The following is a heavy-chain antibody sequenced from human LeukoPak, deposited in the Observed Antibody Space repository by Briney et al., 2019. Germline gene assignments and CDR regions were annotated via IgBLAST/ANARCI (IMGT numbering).Heavy chain of an antibody. CDR1: GFTFSHYW. Sequence: QPGGSLRLSCATSGFTFSHYWMSWVRQAPGKGLEWVANINLDGIKKYHVDSVKDRFTISRDNAQNSLYLQMNSLRVEDTAVYYCARARYCGTISCRNPFDNWGQGTLVTVSS. CDR3: ARARYCGTISCRNPFDN. D-gene: IGHD2-21*01. CDR2: INLDGIKK. J-gene: IGHJ4*02. V-gene: IGHV3-7*04.